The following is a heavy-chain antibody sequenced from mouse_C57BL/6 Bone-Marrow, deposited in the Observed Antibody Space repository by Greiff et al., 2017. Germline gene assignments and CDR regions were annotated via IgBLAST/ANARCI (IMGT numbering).Heavy chain of an antibody. J-gene: IGHJ4*01. CDR2: ISNLAYSI. D-gene: IGHD1-1*01. CDR1: GFTFSDYG. V-gene: IGHV5-15*01. CDR3: ARTDYYGSSDYAMDY. Sequence: EVQLQESGGGLVQPGGSLKLSCAASGFTFSDYGMAWVRQAPRKGPEWVAFISNLAYSIYYADTVTGRFTISRGNAKNTLYLEMSSLRSEDTAMYYCARTDYYGSSDYAMDYWGQGTSVTVSS.